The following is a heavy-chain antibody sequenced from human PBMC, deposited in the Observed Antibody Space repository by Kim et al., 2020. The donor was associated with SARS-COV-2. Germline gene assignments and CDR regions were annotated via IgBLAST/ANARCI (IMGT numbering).Heavy chain of an antibody. Sequence: GGSLRLSCAASGFTFSSYSMNWVRQAPGKGLEWVSSISSSSSYIYYADSVKGRFTISRDNAKNSLYLQMNSLRAEDTAVYYCARDFGPLYSSGWYLSDYGMDVWGQGTTVTVSS. CDR1: GFTFSSYS. CDR3: ARDFGPLYSSGWYLSDYGMDV. CDR2: ISSSSSYI. V-gene: IGHV3-21*01. D-gene: IGHD6-19*01. J-gene: IGHJ6*02.